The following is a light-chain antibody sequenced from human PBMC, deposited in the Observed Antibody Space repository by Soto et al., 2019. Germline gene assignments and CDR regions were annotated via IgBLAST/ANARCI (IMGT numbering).Light chain of an antibody. J-gene: IGKJ2*01. CDR1: QSVSTY. Sequence: EIVLTQSPATLSLSPGERATLSCRVSQSVSTYLVWYQQKPGQAPRLLIYDASNRATGIPARFSGSGSGTDFTLTISSLEPEDFAVYYCQQRSNWPRYTFGQGTKLEIK. CDR3: QQRSNWPRYT. V-gene: IGKV3-11*01. CDR2: DAS.